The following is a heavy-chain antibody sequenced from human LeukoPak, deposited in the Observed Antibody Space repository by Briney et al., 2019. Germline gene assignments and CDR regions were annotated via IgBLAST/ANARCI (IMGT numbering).Heavy chain of an antibody. V-gene: IGHV3-7*01. CDR1: GFTFSSYW. CDR3: ARDRGGGYDCFDY. CDR2: IKQDGSEK. Sequence: GGSLRLSCAASGFTFSSYWMSWVRQAPGKGLEWVANIKQDGSEKYYVDSVKGRFTISRDNAKNSLYLQMNSLSAEDTAVYYCARDRGGGYDCFDYWGQGTLVTVSS. J-gene: IGHJ4*02. D-gene: IGHD5-12*01.